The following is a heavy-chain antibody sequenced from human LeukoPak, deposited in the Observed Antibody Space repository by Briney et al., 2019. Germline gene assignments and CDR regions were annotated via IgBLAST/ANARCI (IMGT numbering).Heavy chain of an antibody. J-gene: IGHJ4*02. CDR2: ISGSGGST. D-gene: IGHD2-15*01. V-gene: IGHV3-23*01. CDR3: AKEDCSGGSCYRSPVYFDY. Sequence: GGSLRLSCAASGLTFSSYAMSWVRQAPGKGLEWVSAISGSGGSTYYADSVKGRFTISRDNSKNTLYLQMNSLRAEDTAVYYCAKEDCSGGSCYRSPVYFDYWGQGTLVTVSS. CDR1: GLTFSSYA.